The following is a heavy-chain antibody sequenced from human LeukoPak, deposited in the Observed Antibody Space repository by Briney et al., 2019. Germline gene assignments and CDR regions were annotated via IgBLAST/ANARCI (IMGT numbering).Heavy chain of an antibody. V-gene: IGHV1-69*13. CDR1: GYTFTSYG. D-gene: IGHD2-2*01. Sequence: ASVKVSCKASGYTFTSYGISWVRQAPGQGLEWMGGIIPIFGTANYAQKFQGRVTITADESTSTAYMELSSLRSEDTAVYYCARDALSTSCYVYWGQGTLVTVSS. J-gene: IGHJ4*02. CDR3: ARDALSTSCYVY. CDR2: IIPIFGTA.